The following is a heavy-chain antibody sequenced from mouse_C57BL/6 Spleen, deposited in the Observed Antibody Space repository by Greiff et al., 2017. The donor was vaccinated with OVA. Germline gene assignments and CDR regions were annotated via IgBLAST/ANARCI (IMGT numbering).Heavy chain of an antibody. V-gene: IGHV1-50*01. Sequence: VQLQQPGAELVKPGASVKLSCKASGYTFTSYWMQWVKQRPGQGLEWIGEIDPSDSYTNYNQKFKGKATLTVDTSSSTAYMQLSSLTSEDSAVYYGARGRGSSPYYAMDYWGQGTSVTVSS. J-gene: IGHJ4*01. CDR1: GYTFTSYW. D-gene: IGHD1-1*01. CDR3: ARGRGSSPYYAMDY. CDR2: IDPSDSYT.